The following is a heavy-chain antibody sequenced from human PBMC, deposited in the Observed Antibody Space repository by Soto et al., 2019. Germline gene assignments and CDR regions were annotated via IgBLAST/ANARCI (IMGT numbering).Heavy chain of an antibody. J-gene: IGHJ4*02. CDR1: GFTFSNAW. Sequence: EVQLVESGGGLVKPGGSLRLSCAASGFTFSNAWMSWVRQAPGKGLEWVGRIKSKTDGGTTDYAAPVKGRFTISRDDSKNTLYLQMNSLKTEDTALYYCTIVDTAMVTGDYWGQGPLVTVSS. V-gene: IGHV3-15*01. CDR3: TIVDTAMVTGDY. CDR2: IKSKTDGGTT. D-gene: IGHD5-18*01.